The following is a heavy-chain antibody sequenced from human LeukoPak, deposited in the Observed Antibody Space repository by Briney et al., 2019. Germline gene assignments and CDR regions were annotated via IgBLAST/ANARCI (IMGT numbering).Heavy chain of an antibody. CDR3: GRGGKQWLVRYYYYGMDV. CDR1: GFAFNTYA. Sequence: PGRSLRLSCAASGFAFNTYAMHWVRQAPGQGLEWVALIWHDGSHKFYSNSVRGQFTISRDNSKNTVSLQMNNLRAEDTAVYYCGRGGKQWLVRYYYYGMDVWGKGTTVTVSS. D-gene: IGHD6-19*01. J-gene: IGHJ6*04. CDR2: IWHDGSHK. V-gene: IGHV3-33*01.